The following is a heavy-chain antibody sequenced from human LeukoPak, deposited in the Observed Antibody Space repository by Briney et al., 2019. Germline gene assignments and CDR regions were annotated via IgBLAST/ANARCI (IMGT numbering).Heavy chain of an antibody. J-gene: IGHJ4*02. Sequence: GASVKVSCKASGYTFTSYGISWVRQAPGQGLEWMGWISAYNGNTNYAQKLQGRVTMTTDTSTSTAYMELRSLRSDDTAVYYCAREALRIAAAGTRDKFFIEDYWGQGTLVTVSS. V-gene: IGHV1-18*01. CDR2: ISAYNGNT. CDR3: AREALRIAAAGTRDKFFIEDY. D-gene: IGHD6-13*01. CDR1: GYTFTSYG.